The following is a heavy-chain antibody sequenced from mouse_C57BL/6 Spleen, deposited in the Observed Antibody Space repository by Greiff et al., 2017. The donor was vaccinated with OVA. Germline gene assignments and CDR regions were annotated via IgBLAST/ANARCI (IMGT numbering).Heavy chain of an antibody. J-gene: IGHJ2*01. Sequence: VQLQQSVAELVRPGASVKLSCTASGFNITTTYMHWVKQRPEQGLEWIGRIDPANGNTKYAQKFQGKATITADKSTNTAYLQLSSLTSEDTAIYYCARGSYDVDYWGQGTTLTVSS. D-gene: IGHD2-12*01. CDR3: ARGSYDVDY. CDR1: GFNITTTY. V-gene: IGHV14-3*01. CDR2: IDPANGNT.